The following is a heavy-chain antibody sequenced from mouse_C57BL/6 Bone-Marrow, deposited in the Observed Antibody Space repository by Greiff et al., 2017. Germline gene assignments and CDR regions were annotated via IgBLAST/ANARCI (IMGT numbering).Heavy chain of an antibody. Sequence: QVQLQQSGPELVKPGASVKISCKASGYAFSSSWMNWVKQRPGKGLEWIGRIYPGDGDTTYNGKFKGKATLTADKSSSAAYMQLSSLTSEDSAVYYCSTVHFDYWGQGTTLTVSS. J-gene: IGHJ2*01. CDR1: GYAFSSSW. CDR2: IYPGDGDT. V-gene: IGHV1-82*01. CDR3: STVHFDY.